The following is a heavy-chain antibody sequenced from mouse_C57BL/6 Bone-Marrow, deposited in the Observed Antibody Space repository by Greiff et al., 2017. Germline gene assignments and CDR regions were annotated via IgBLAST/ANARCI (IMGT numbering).Heavy chain of an antibody. D-gene: IGHD1-1*01. CDR2: IYPRSGNT. Sequence: VQLQQSGAELARPGASVKLSCKASGYTFTSYGISWVKQRTGQGLEWIGEIYPRSGNTYYNEKFKGKATLTADKSSSTAYMELRSLTSEDSAVYFCARKGAKCITTVALDYWGQGTTLTVSS. J-gene: IGHJ2*01. CDR3: ARKGAKCITTVALDY. V-gene: IGHV1-81*01. CDR1: GYTFTSYG.